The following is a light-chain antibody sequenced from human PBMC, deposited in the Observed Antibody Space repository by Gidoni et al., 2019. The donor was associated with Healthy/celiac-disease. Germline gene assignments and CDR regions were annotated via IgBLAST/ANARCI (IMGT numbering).Light chain of an antibody. V-gene: IGKV3-15*01. CDR3: QQYIDWPIT. CDR1: QSISNS. CDR2: GAS. Sequence: EILMTQSPVTLSVSQGERATLSCRASQSISNSLVWYQQKPGQSPRLLISGASTRATGVPARFSGSGSGTEFTRTISSLQSEDFAVYYCQQYIDWPITFGQGTRLEIK. J-gene: IGKJ5*01.